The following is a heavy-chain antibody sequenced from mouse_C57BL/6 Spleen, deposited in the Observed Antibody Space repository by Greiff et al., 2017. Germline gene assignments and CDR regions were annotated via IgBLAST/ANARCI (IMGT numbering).Heavy chain of an antibody. CDR2: ISSGGSYT. D-gene: IGHD2-5*01. CDR1: GFTFSSYG. CDR3: ARGGSNYDAMDY. J-gene: IGHJ4*01. V-gene: IGHV5-6*01. Sequence: DVQLVESGGDLVKPGGSLKLSCAASGFTFSSYGMSWVRQTPDKRLEWVATISSGGSYTYYPDSVKGRFTIARDNAKNTLYLQMSSLKSEDTAMYYCARGGSNYDAMDYWGQGTSVTVSS.